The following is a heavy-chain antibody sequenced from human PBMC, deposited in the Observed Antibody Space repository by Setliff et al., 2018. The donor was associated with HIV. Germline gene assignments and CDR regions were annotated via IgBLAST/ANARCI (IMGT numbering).Heavy chain of an antibody. J-gene: IGHJ3*02. D-gene: IGHD2-15*01. Sequence: SVKVSCKASGGTFSSYAISWVRQAPGQGLEWMGGIIPIFGTPKYAQKFQGRVTITADESTSTAYMELSSLTSEDTAVYYCAREYCSGGSCPHDAFDIWGQGTMVTV. CDR2: IIPIFGTP. CDR1: GGTFSSYA. V-gene: IGHV1-69*13. CDR3: AREYCSGGSCPHDAFDI.